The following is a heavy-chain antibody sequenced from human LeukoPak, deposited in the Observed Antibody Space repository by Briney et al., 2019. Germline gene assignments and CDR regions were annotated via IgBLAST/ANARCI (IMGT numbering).Heavy chain of an antibody. V-gene: IGHV3-53*01. Sequence: GGSLRLSCAASGFTVSSNYMSWVRQAPGKGLEWVSVIYSGGSTYYADSVKGRFTISRDNSKNTLYLQMNSLRAEDTAVYYCAREMTTVTSEGYYFDYWGQGTLVTVSS. D-gene: IGHD4-17*01. CDR1: GFTVSSNY. J-gene: IGHJ4*02. CDR2: IYSGGST. CDR3: AREMTTVTSEGYYFDY.